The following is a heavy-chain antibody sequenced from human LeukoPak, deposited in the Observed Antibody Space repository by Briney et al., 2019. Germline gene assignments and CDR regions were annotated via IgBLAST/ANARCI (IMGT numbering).Heavy chain of an antibody. CDR1: GGTFSSYA. J-gene: IGHJ4*02. CDR2: IIPIFGTA. CDR3: ARDWPRKYDFWSGYPNSFDY. V-gene: IGHV1-69*13. Sequence: ASVKVSCKASGGTFSSYAISWVRQAPGQGLEWMGGIIPIFGTANYAQKFQGRVTITADESTSTAYMELSSLRSEDTAVYYCARDWPRKYDFWSGYPNSFDYWGQGTLVTVSS. D-gene: IGHD3-3*01.